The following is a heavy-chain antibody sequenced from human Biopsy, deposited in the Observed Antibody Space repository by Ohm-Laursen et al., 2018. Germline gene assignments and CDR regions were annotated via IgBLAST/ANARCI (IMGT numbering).Heavy chain of an antibody. V-gene: IGHV4-59*07. CDR2: IYYSGST. Sequence: SDTLSLTCTVSGGSISSDYWSWIWQTPGKGLEWIGYIYYSGSTNYNPSLKSRVTISVDTSKNQFSLRLNSVTAADTAVYYCARATNSTGWPYYYFYGMDVWGQGITVTVSS. CDR3: ARATNSTGWPYYYFYGMDV. CDR1: GGSISSDY. J-gene: IGHJ6*02. D-gene: IGHD2/OR15-2a*01.